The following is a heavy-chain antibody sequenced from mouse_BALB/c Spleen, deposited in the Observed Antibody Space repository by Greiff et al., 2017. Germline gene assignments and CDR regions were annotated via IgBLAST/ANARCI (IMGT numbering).Heavy chain of an antibody. D-gene: IGHD2-3*01. V-gene: IGHV5-6-5*01. Sequence: EVKLMESGGGLVKPGGSLKLSCAASGFTFSSYAMSWVRQTPEKRLEWVASISSGGSTYYPDSVKGRFTISRDNARNILYLQMSSLRSEDTAMYYCARGDGYYDWFAYWGQGTLVTVSA. J-gene: IGHJ3*01. CDR3: ARGDGYYDWFAY. CDR1: GFTFSSYA. CDR2: ISSGGST.